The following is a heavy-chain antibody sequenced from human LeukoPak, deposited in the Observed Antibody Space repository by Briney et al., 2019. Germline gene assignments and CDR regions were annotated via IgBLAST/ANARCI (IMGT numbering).Heavy chain of an antibody. V-gene: IGHV1-2*02. CDR2: INPNSGGT. CDR1: GYSFIDYY. J-gene: IGHJ5*02. Sequence: ASVKVSCKTSGYSFIDYYMHWVRQAPGQGLGWMGWINPNSGGTSSAQKFQGRVTMTRDTSITTVYMEVSWLTSDDTAIYYCARADRLHGGPYLIGPWGQGTLVTVSS. D-gene: IGHD2-21*01. CDR3: ARADRLHGGPYLIGP.